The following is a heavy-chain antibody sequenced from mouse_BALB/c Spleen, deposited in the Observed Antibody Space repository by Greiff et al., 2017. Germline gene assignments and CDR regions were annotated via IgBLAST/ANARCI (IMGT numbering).Heavy chain of an antibody. Sequence: EVQGVESGGGLVKPGGSLKLSCAASGFTFSSYAMSWVRQTPEKRLEWVASISSGGSTYYPDSVKGRFTISRDNARNILYLQMSSLRSEDTAMYYCARGRGDAMDYWGQGTSVTVSS. CDR2: ISSGGST. CDR1: GFTFSSYA. J-gene: IGHJ4*01. CDR3: ARGRGDAMDY. V-gene: IGHV5-6-5*01.